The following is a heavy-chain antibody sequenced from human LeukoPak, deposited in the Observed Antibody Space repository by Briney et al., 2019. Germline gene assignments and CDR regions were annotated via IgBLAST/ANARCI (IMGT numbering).Heavy chain of an antibody. CDR1: GYTFSSYA. CDR3: ANALRHTYYFDY. V-gene: IGHV3-23*01. Sequence: GGSLRLSCAASGYTFSSYAMSSVRQAPGKGREWVSAISGSGGSTYYADSVKGRFTISRDNSKNTRYLQMNSLRAEDTAVYYCANALRHTYYFDYWGQGTLVTVSS. J-gene: IGHJ4*02. D-gene: IGHD2-21*01. CDR2: ISGSGGST.